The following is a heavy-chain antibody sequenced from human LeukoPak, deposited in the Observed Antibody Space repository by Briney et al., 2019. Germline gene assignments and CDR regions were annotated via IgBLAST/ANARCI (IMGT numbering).Heavy chain of an antibody. D-gene: IGHD3-10*01. CDR2: INHSGST. CDR1: GGSFSGYY. Sequence: PSETLSLTCAVYGGSFSGYYWSWIRQPPGKGLEWIGEINHSGSTNYNPSLKSRVTISVDTSKNQLSLKLSSVTAADTAVYYCAREGAMVRGVNLFDYWGQGTLVTVSS. J-gene: IGHJ4*02. V-gene: IGHV4-34*01. CDR3: AREGAMVRGVNLFDY.